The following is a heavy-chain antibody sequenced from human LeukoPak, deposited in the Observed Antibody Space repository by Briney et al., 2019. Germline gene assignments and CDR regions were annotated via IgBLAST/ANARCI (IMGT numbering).Heavy chain of an antibody. CDR3: ASEGNSYGPGSYFDY. CDR1: GGSISSGDYY. Sequence: SQTLSLTCTVSGGSISSGDYYWSWIRQPPGKGLEWIGYIYYSGSTYYNPSLKSRVTISVDTSKNQFSLKLSSVTAADTAVYYCASEGNSYGPGSYFDYWGQGTLVTVSS. V-gene: IGHV4-30-4*01. J-gene: IGHJ4*02. D-gene: IGHD5-18*01. CDR2: IYYSGST.